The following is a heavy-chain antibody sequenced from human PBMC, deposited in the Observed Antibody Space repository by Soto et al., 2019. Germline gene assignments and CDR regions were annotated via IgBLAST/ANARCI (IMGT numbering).Heavy chain of an antibody. V-gene: IGHV1-46*01. CDR3: ARMGPYYGSVSFSSY. D-gene: IGHD3-10*01. CDR2: INPNGGST. Sequence: QVQLVQSGAEVKKPGASVKVSCKAYGYTFTSYYMHWVRQAPGQGLECMGMINPNGGSTSLAQKFQDRVSMTSDTSTRTVYLALSSLTSEDTAVYFCARMGPYYGSVSFSSYWGQGTLVTVSS. J-gene: IGHJ4*02. CDR1: GYTFTSYY.